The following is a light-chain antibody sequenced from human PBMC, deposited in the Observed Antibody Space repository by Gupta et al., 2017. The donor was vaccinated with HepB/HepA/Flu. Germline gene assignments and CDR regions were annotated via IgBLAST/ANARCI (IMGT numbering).Light chain of an antibody. CDR2: AAS. J-gene: IGKJ4*01. CDR1: QSISSY. CDR3: QQIYH. V-gene: IGKV1-39*01. Sequence: DIQMTQSPSSLSASVGDRVTITCRASQSISSYLNWYQQKPGKAPKVLIYAASMLQSGVGSRFSGSGSVTDFTRPLSSLQPEDFETYDCQQIYHFGGGTKVEIK.